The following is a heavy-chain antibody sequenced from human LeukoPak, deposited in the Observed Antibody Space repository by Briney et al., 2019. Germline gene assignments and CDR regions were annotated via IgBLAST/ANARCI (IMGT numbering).Heavy chain of an antibody. CDR3: ARDNDYCSSTSCYGGYYYGMDV. D-gene: IGHD2-2*01. V-gene: IGHV4-34*01. J-gene: IGHJ6*02. CDR2: INHGGST. CDR1: GGSFSGYY. Sequence: PSETLSLTCAVYGGSFSGYYWSWIRQPPGKGLEWIGEINHGGSTNYNPSLKSRVTISGDTSKNQFSLKLSSVTAADTAVYYCARDNDYCSSTSCYGGYYYGMDVWGQGTTVTVSS.